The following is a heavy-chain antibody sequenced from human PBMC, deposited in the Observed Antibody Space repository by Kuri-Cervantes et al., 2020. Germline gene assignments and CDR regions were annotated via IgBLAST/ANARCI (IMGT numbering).Heavy chain of an antibody. Sequence: GSLRLSCAVYGGSFSGYYWSWIRQPPGKGLEWIGKINHSGSTNYNPSLKSRVTISVDTSKNQFSLKLSSVTAADTAVYYCARDRWGTPPYGMDVWGQGTTVTVSS. CDR2: INHSGST. CDR1: GGSFSGYY. V-gene: IGHV4-34*01. D-gene: IGHD1-1*01. J-gene: IGHJ6*02. CDR3: ARDRWGTPPYGMDV.